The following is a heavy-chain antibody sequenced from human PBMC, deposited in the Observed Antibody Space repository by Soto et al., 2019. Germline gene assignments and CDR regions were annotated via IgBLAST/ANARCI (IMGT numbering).Heavy chain of an antibody. CDR1: GFTFSSYS. Sequence: GGSLRLSCAASGFTFSSYSMNWVRQAPGKGLEWVSSISSSSSYIYYADSVKGRFTISRDNAKNSLYLQMNSLRAEDTAVYYCAIPRDYYDSSGYSDDAFDIWGQGTMVTVSS. J-gene: IGHJ3*02. D-gene: IGHD3-22*01. V-gene: IGHV3-21*01. CDR2: ISSSSSYI. CDR3: AIPRDYYDSSGYSDDAFDI.